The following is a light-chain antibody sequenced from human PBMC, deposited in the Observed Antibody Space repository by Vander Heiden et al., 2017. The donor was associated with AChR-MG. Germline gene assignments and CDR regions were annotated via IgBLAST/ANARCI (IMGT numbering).Light chain of an antibody. Sequence: QSALTQPASVSGSPGQSITISCTGPSRDVGGDYYVSVDQQPPCNAPKLMIYDVSKRSSGVANRFSGSKSGNTTSLTISGLQAEDEADYYCSSYTSSSTRVFGGGTKLTVL. CDR1: SRDVGGDYY. V-gene: IGLV2-14*01. CDR2: DVS. J-gene: IGLJ2*01. CDR3: SSYTSSSTRV.